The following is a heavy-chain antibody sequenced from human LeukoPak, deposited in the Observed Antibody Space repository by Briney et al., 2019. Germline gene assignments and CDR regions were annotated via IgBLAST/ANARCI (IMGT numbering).Heavy chain of an antibody. V-gene: IGHV4-61*01. CDR2: IYYSGST. J-gene: IGHJ3*02. D-gene: IGHD4-23*01. CDR3: ARDRYPTVVTPYAFDI. Sequence: SETLSLTCTVSGYSISSGYYWGWIRQPPGKGLEWIGYIYYSGSTNYNPSLKSRVTISVDTSKNQFSLKLSSVTAADTAVYYCARDRYPTVVTPYAFDIWGQGTMVTVSS. CDR1: GYSISSGYY.